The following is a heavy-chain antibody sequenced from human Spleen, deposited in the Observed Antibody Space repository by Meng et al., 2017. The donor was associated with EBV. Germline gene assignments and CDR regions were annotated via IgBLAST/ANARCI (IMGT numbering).Heavy chain of an antibody. CDR1: GGSFSGYY. J-gene: IGHJ4*02. D-gene: IGHD2-2*02. CDR2: IYFTGST. Sequence: QVGLQQWGAGLLKPSETLSLTCAVYGGSFSGYYWSWIRQPPGKGLEWIGYIYFTGSTKVHPSLKSRLTISVDTAKNQFSLKLTSVTAADTAVYYCARKLYTDSFFDSWGQGTLVTVSS. CDR3: ARKLYTDSFFDS. V-gene: IGHV4-34*11.